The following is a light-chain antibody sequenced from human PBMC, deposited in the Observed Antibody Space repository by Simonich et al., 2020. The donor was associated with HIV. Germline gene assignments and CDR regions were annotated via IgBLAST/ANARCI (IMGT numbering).Light chain of an antibody. V-gene: IGKV1-27*01. CDR2: SAS. CDR1: QGISSY. CDR3: QQYNSYPLT. J-gene: IGKJ4*01. Sequence: DIQLTQSPSSLSASVGDRDTITCLLSQGISSYLTWYRQKPGKVPKLLIYSASNLQSGVPSRVSGSGSGTDVTLTISSLQPEDVATYYCQQYNSYPLTFGGGTKVEIK.